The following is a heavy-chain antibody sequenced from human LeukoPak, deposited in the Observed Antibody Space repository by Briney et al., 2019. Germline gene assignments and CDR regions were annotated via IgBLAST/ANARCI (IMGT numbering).Heavy chain of an antibody. CDR1: SGSISSYY. CDR2: IYYSGST. D-gene: IGHD6-13*01. J-gene: IGHJ4*02. V-gene: IGHV4-59*08. Sequence: SETLSLTCTVSSGSISSYYWSWIRQPPGKGLEWIGYIYYSGSTNYNPSLKSRVTISVDTSKNQFSLKLSSVTAADTAVYYCARQSPYSSSFSDYWGQGTLVTVSS. CDR3: ARQSPYSSSFSDY.